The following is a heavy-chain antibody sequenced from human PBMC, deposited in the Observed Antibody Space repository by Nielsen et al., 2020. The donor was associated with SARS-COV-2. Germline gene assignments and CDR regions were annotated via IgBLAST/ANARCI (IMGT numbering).Heavy chain of an antibody. CDR2: INAGNGNT. J-gene: IGHJ4*02. CDR3: ATTSKYGSGSYPFDY. CDR1: GYTFTSFA. Sequence: ASVKVSCKTSGYTFTSFAIHWVRQAPGQSLEWMGWINAGNGNTKYSQKFQGRVTMTEDTSTDTAYMELSSLRSEDTAVYYCATTSKYGSGSYPFDYWGQGTLVTVSS. D-gene: IGHD3-10*01. V-gene: IGHV1-3*01.